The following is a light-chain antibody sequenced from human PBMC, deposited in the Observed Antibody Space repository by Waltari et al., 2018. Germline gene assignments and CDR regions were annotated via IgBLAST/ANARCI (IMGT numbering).Light chain of an antibody. CDR2: AAS. V-gene: IGKV1-39*01. CDR3: QQSYSTPPLT. CDR1: QSISSY. Sequence: DIQMTQSPSSLSASVGDRVTITCRASQSISSYLNWYQQKPGKAPKLLIYAASSLQSGVPSRCSCSGSWTDFTLTISSLQPEDFATYYCQQSYSTPPLTFGGGTKVEIK. J-gene: IGKJ4*01.